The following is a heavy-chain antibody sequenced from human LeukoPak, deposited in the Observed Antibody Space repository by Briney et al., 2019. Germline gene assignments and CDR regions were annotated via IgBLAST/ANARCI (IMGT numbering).Heavy chain of an antibody. J-gene: IGHJ4*02. Sequence: PGGSLRLSCAASGFTFSRYWMSWVRQAPGKGLEWVANIKEDGTETYYVDSMKGRFTISRDNTKKLLYLQMNSLRAEDTAIYYCARERYYSDSSGRLPFPLLDSWGQGTLVTVSS. CDR1: GFTFSRYW. D-gene: IGHD3-22*01. V-gene: IGHV3-7*01. CDR3: ARERYYSDSSGRLPFPLLDS. CDR2: IKEDGTET.